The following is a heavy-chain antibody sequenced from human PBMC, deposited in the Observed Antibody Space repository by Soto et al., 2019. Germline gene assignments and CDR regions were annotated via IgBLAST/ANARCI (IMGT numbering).Heavy chain of an antibody. V-gene: IGHV4-4*09. Sequence: QVQLQESGPGLVKPSETLSLTCTVSGGSISDYYWSWIRQPPGKGLEWIGYMYDSGSTRYNPSLNSRVTISVDTSKNQFSLNLRSVTAADTAVYYCARNMAYWGQGTPVTVSS. CDR1: GGSISDYY. CDR3: ARNMAY. CDR2: MYDSGST. D-gene: IGHD3-10*01. J-gene: IGHJ4*02.